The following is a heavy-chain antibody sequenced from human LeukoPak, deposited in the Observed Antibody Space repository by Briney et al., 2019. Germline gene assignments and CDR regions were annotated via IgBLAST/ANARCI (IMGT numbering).Heavy chain of an antibody. CDR2: INPNSGGT. Sequence: ASVKVSCKASGYTFTGYYMHWVRQAPGQGLEWMGWINPNSGGTNYAQKFQGWVTMTRDTSISTAYMELSRLRSDDTAVYYCARGLPHDYVSPRIPCENYYYGMDVWGQGTTVTVSS. J-gene: IGHJ6*02. D-gene: IGHD4-17*01. CDR1: GYTFTGYY. V-gene: IGHV1-2*04. CDR3: ARGLPHDYVSPRIPCENYYYGMDV.